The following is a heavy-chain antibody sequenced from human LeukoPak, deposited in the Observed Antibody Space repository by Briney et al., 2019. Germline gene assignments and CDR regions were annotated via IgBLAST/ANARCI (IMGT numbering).Heavy chain of an antibody. CDR2: ISKRGGST. V-gene: IGHV3-23*01. Sequence: GGSLRLSCAASGFTFDNYAMTWVRRAPGKGLEWVSSISKRGGSTYYADSVKGRFTISRDSSKNTLHLQMNTLRAEDTAVYYCAKVKGGSGPFDDWGQGTLVTVSS. CDR1: GFTFDNYA. J-gene: IGHJ4*02. CDR3: AKVKGGSGPFDD. D-gene: IGHD6-19*01.